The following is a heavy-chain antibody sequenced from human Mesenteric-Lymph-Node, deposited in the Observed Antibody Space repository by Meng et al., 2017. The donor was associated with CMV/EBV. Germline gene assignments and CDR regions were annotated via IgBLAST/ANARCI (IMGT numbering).Heavy chain of an antibody. CDR1: GGSISSYY. CDR2: IYYSGNT. V-gene: IGHV4-59*12. J-gene: IGHJ4*02. CDR3: ARATPGYSYGPLDY. Sequence: SETLSLTCTVSGGSISSYYWAWIRQPPGKGLEWIGYIYYSGNTNYNPSLKSRVTISIDTSKNQFSLKLSSVTAADTAVYYCARATPGYSYGPLDYWGQGTLVTVSS. D-gene: IGHD5-18*01.